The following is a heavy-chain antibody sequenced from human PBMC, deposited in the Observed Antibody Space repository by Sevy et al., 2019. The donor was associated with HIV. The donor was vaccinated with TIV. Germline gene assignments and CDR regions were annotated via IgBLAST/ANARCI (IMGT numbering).Heavy chain of an antibody. V-gene: IGHV3-30*07. CDR3: ASLPNNYYDSGGYSGNDAFDI. Sequence: GGSLRLSCAASGFTFSNYAIHWVRQAPGKGLEWVAVVSYDGSKKYYADSVKGRFTISRDNSKNTLYLQMNSLRAEDTAVYYCASLPNNYYDSGGYSGNDAFDIWGQGTMVTVSS. D-gene: IGHD3-22*01. CDR2: VSYDGSKK. CDR1: GFTFSNYA. J-gene: IGHJ3*02.